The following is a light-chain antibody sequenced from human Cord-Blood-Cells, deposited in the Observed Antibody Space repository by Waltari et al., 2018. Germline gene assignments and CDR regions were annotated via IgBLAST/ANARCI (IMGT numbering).Light chain of an antibody. CDR3: SSYTSSISWV. CDR1: SSDVGGYNY. CDR2: DVS. V-gene: IGLV2-14*01. J-gene: IGLJ3*02. Sequence: QSALTQPASVSGSPGQSITISCTGTSSDVGGYNYVSWYQQHPGKAPKLMIYDVSKRPSRVSNRFSGSKSGNPASLTISGLEAGEEADYYCSSYTSSISWVFGGGTKLTVL.